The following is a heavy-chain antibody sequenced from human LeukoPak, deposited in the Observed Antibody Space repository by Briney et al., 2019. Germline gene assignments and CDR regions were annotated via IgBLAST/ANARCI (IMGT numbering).Heavy chain of an antibody. J-gene: IGHJ3*02. CDR1: GFTFSNAW. CDR3: TTDHIVVVPAAIKDDAFDI. V-gene: IGHV3-15*01. CDR2: IRSKIDGGTT. Sequence: GGSLRLSCAASGFTFSNAWMGWVRQAPGKGLEWVGRIRSKIDGGTTDYAAPVKGRFTISRDDSKNTLYLQMNSLKTEDTAVYYCTTDHIVVVPAAIKDDAFDIWGQGTMVTVSS. D-gene: IGHD2-2*01.